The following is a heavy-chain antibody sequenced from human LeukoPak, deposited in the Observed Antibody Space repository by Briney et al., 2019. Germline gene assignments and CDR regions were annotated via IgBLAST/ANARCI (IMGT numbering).Heavy chain of an antibody. V-gene: IGHV1-2*02. CDR2: INPNSGGT. Sequence: ASVRVSCKASGYTFTGYYMHWVRQAPGQGLEWMGWINPNSGGTNYAQKFQGRVTMTRDTSISTAYMEQSRLRSDDTAVYFCARVDLAGDWEFDYWGQGTLVTVSS. CDR3: ARVDLAGDWEFDY. CDR1: GYTFTGYY. J-gene: IGHJ4*02. D-gene: IGHD7-27*01.